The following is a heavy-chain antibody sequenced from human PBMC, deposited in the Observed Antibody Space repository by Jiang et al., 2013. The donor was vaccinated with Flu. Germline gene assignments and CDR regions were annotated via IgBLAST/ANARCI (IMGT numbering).Heavy chain of an antibody. J-gene: IGHJ5*02. D-gene: IGHD6-13*01. CDR1: GYTFTGYY. Sequence: SGAEVKKPGASVKVSCKASGYTFTGYYMHWVRQAPGQGLEWMGWINPNSGGTNYAQKFQGWVTMTRDTSISTAYMELSRLRSDDTAVYYCARDAAAAGKGGGLDPWGQGTLVTVSS. CDR2: INPNSGGT. V-gene: IGHV1-2*04. CDR3: ARDAAAAGKGGGLDP.